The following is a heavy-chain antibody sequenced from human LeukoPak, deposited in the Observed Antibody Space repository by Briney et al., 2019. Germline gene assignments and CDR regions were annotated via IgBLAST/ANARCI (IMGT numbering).Heavy chain of an antibody. J-gene: IGHJ4*02. CDR1: GGTFSSYA. Sequence: PVKVSCKASGGTFSSYAISWVRQAPGQGLEWMGRIIPIFGTANYAQKFQGRVTITTDESTSTAYMELSSLRSEDTAVYYCARRYYDSSGYYYDDYWGQGTLVTVSS. V-gene: IGHV1-69*05. CDR3: ARRYYDSSGYYYDDY. D-gene: IGHD3-22*01. CDR2: IIPIFGTA.